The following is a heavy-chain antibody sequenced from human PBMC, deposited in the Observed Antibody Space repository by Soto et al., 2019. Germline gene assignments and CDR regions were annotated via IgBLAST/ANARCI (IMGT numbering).Heavy chain of an antibody. CDR2: TYYRSKWYH. V-gene: IGHV6-1*01. CDR1: GDSVYSNSAA. J-gene: IGHJ2*01. CDR3: AREATVVTPYWYFDL. D-gene: IGHD4-17*01. Sequence: SQTLSLTCAISGDSVYSNSAAWNWIRQSPSRGLEWLGRTYYRSKWYHDYAVSVKSRITINPDTSRNQFSLQLNSVTPEDTALYYCAREATVVTPYWYFDLWGRGTRVTVSS.